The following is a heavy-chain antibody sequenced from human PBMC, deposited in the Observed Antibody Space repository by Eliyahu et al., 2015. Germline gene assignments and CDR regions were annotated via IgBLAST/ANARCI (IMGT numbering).Heavy chain of an antibody. CDR3: ARDRGGGSSDY. CDR1: GYSISSGFF. J-gene: IGHJ4*02. Sequence: QVQLQESGPGLVKPSETLSLTCAASGYSISSGFFSGWIRQSPGKGLEGIGSVTHTGGTSYNPSLKSRVIISVDTSKNQFSLILKSVTAADTAFYYCARDRGGGSSDYWGQGLLVTVSS. D-gene: IGHD6-6*01. CDR2: VTHTGGT. V-gene: IGHV4-38-2*02.